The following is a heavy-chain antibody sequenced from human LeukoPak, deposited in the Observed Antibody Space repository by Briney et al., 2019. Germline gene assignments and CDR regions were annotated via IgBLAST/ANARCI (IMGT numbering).Heavy chain of an antibody. J-gene: IGHJ1*01. Sequence: ASLKVSCKASGYTFTGSSMHWVRQAPGQGLEWMGWINPNSGGTNYAQKFKGRVTMTRDTTISSAYMQVNSLRSDDPAVYYCARDWAWKQVWFKHWGQGTLVTVSS. CDR1: GYTFTGSS. V-gene: IGHV1-2*02. CDR2: INPNSGGT. CDR3: ARDWAWKQVWFKH. D-gene: IGHD5-18*01.